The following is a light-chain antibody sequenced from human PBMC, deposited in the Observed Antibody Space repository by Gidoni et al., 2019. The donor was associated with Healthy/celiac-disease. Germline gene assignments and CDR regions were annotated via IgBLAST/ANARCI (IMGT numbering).Light chain of an antibody. Sequence: DIQMTPSPSSLSASVGDRVTITCRASQSISRYLNWYQQKPGKAPKRLIYAASSLQSGVPSRFSRSGSGTDFTLTISSLQPEDFATYYCQQSYSTPPITVGQGTRLEIK. CDR3: QQSYSTPPIT. CDR2: AAS. V-gene: IGKV1-39*01. CDR1: QSISRY. J-gene: IGKJ5*01.